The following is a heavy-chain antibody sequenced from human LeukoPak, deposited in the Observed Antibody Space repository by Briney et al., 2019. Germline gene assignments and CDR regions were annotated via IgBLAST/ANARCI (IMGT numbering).Heavy chain of an antibody. Sequence: GGSLRLSCAASGFTFDDYAMHWVRQAPGKGLEWVSGISWNSGSIGYADSVKGRFTISRDNAKNSLYLQMNSLRAEDTALYYCAKGSSLYVDYWGQGILVTVSS. J-gene: IGHJ4*02. V-gene: IGHV3-9*01. CDR2: ISWNSGSI. CDR1: GFTFDDYA. CDR3: AKGSSLYVDY. D-gene: IGHD6-13*01.